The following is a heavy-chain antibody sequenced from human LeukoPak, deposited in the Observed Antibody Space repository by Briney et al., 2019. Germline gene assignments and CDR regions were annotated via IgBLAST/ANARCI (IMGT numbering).Heavy chain of an antibody. CDR2: INPSGGST. V-gene: IGHV1-46*01. CDR1: GYTFTDYY. CDR3: ARAGGYYLGYFDL. Sequence: ASVKVSCKASGYTFTDYYIHWVRQAPGQGLEWRGVINPSGGSTTYAQKFQGRLTMTRDTSTSTVNMELSSLRSEDTATHFCARAGGYYLGYFDLWGQRTLVTVSS. J-gene: IGHJ4*02. D-gene: IGHD3-22*01.